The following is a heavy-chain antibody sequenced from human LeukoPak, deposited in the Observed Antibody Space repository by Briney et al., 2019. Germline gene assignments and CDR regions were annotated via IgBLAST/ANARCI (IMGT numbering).Heavy chain of an antibody. CDR3: VAGAVAGTTDY. CDR2: INPSGGST. J-gene: IGHJ4*02. V-gene: IGHV1-46*01. CDR1: GYTFTGYY. Sequence: ASVKVSCKASGYTFTGYYMHWVRQAPGQGLEWMGIINPSGGSTSYAQKFQGRVTMTRDMSTSTVYMELSSLRSEDTAVYYCVAGAVAGTTDYWGQGTLVTVSS. D-gene: IGHD6-19*01.